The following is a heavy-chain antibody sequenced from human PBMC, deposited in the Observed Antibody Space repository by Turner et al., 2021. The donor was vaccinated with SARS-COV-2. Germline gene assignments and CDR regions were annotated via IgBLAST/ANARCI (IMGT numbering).Heavy chain of an antibody. J-gene: IGHJ4*02. CDR1: GFSFRGYA. V-gene: IGHV3-23*01. D-gene: IGHD5-12*01. Sequence: EVQLMEYGEGLTQPGGSLRLSCLASGFSFRGYAMGWVRHYPGKGLEWVSSLSGSGESAYYAESVTGRFTISRDNSRITLHLQMNTLRAGDTALYYCARCGSSGGTPHFDYWGQGIQVTVSS. CDR3: ARCGSSGGTPHFDY. CDR2: LSGSGESA.